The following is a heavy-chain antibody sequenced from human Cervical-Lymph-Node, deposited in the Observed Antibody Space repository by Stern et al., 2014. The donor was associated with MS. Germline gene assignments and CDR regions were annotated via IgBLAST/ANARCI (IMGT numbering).Heavy chain of an antibody. CDR2: IGSAGDT. CDR1: GFTFNKYD. J-gene: IGHJ6*02. V-gene: IGHV3-13*01. CDR3: ARGMMGPYMGAYGMDV. D-gene: IGHD1-26*01. Sequence: VQLVESGGGLVQPGGSLRLSCAASGFTFNKYDMHWVRQPTGKGLEWVSGIGSAGDTYSPGSVKGRFTISRDNGKNSLYLQMNSLRAGDTAVYYCARGMMGPYMGAYGMDVWGQGTTVTVSS.